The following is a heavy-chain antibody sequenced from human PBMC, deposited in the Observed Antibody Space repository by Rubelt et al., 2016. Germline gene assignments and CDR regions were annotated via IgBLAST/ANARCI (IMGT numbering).Heavy chain of an antibody. CDR3: RGSGYRRYYYYYGMDV. V-gene: IGHV4-34*01. D-gene: IGHD3-3*01. CDR2: INNSGST. J-gene: IGHJ6*02. CDR1: GGSFSGYY. Sequence: QVQLQQWGAGLLKPSETLSLTCAVYGGSFSGYYGSWIRQPPGKGLEWIGEINNSGSTNYNPSLKSRVPISVETSKDQFALKLSAVTAADTGVYYCRGSGYRRYYYYYGMDVWGQGTTVTVSS.